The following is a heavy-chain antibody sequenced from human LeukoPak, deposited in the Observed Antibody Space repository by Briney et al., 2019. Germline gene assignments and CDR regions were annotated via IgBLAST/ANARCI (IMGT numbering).Heavy chain of an antibody. CDR3: ATSIRRITISS. Sequence: GGSLRLSCAVSGFTFSSYYMHWVRQAPGKGLEWLTVISYNGSHQYYSDSVRGRFTISRDNSRNSVFLQINGLRPEDTAVYYCATSIRRITISSWGQGTLVTVSS. V-gene: IGHV3-30*04. J-gene: IGHJ4*02. D-gene: IGHD3-3*01. CDR1: GFTFSSYY. CDR2: ISYNGSHQ.